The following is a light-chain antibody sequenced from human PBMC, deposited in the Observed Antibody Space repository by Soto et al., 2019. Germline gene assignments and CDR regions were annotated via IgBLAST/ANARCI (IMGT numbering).Light chain of an antibody. J-gene: IGKJ2*01. Sequence: DIQMTQSPSTLSASVGDRVTITCRASQSISSWLAWYQQKPGKAPKILIYKASSLESGVPSRFSGSVSGTEFTLTISSLQPDDFATYYCQQYNSWYTFGQGTKLEIK. CDR2: KAS. V-gene: IGKV1-5*03. CDR3: QQYNSWYT. CDR1: QSISSW.